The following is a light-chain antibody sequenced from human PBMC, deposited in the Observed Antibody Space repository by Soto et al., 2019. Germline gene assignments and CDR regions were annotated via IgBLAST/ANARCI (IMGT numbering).Light chain of an antibody. CDR2: GAS. CDR1: QSVTNNF. V-gene: IGKV3-20*01. J-gene: IGKJ3*01. Sequence: IVLTQSPGTLSLSPGERATLSCGASQSVTNNFLAWYQQKPGQAPRLLIYGASSRATGVPDRFSGSGSGTDFTVTIIRLEPGDFAVYYCQQYGTPLFTFGPGNKVDIK. CDR3: QQYGTPLFT.